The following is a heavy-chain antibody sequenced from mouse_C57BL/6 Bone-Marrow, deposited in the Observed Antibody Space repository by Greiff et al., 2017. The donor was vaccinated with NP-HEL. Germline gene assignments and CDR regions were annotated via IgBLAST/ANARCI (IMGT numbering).Heavy chain of an antibody. D-gene: IGHD1-1*01. CDR3: ARHGNYYGSYWYFDV. CDR1: EYEFPSHD. Sequence: DVKLVESGGGLVQPGESLKLSCESNEYEFPSHDMSWVRKTPEKRLELVAAINSDGGSTYYPDTMERRFIISRDNTKKTLYLQMSSLRSEDTALYYCARHGNYYGSYWYFDVWGTGTTVTVSS. J-gene: IGHJ1*03. V-gene: IGHV5-2*01. CDR2: INSDGGST.